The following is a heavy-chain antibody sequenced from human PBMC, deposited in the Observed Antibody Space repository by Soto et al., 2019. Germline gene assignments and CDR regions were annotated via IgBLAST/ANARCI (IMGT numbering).Heavy chain of an antibody. CDR3: AKDRAFWFGEGGWFDP. CDR2: IGGSGGRT. V-gene: IGHV3-23*04. CDR1: GFIFDSFA. Sequence: EVQLVESGGGLEQPGGSLRLSCAASGFIFDSFALSWVRQAPGKGLEWVSGIGGSGGRTYYADSVKGRFTISRDNSKNTLYLQMSSLSAEDTAIYYCAKDRAFWFGEGGWFDPWGQGTLVTVSS. J-gene: IGHJ5*02. D-gene: IGHD3-10*01.